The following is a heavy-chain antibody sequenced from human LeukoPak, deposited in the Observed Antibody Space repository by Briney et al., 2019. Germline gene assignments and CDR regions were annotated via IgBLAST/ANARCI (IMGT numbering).Heavy chain of an antibody. V-gene: IGHV3-48*01. D-gene: IGHD1-26*01. CDR1: GFTFGDYA. J-gene: IGHJ4*02. Sequence: GGSLRLSCTASGFTFGDYAMSWFRQAPGKGLEWVSYISSSSSTRYYADSLKGRFTISRDNAKNSLYLQMNTLRAEDTAVYFCARALPAGVGATSPLDYWGQGTLVTVSS. CDR2: ISSSSSTR. CDR3: ARALPAGVGATSPLDY.